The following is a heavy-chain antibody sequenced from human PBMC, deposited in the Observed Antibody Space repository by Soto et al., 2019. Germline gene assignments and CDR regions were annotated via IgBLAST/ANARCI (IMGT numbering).Heavy chain of an antibody. CDR1: GFTFDDYT. J-gene: IGHJ4*02. CDR3: AKDLLGGSYHSSPDY. Sequence: GGSLRLSCAASGFTFDDYTMHWVRQAPGKGLEWVSLISWDGGSTYYADSVKGRFTISRDNSKNSLYLQMNSLRTEDTALYYCAKDLLGGSYHSSPDYWGQGTLVTVSS. V-gene: IGHV3-43*01. D-gene: IGHD6-13*01. CDR2: ISWDGGST.